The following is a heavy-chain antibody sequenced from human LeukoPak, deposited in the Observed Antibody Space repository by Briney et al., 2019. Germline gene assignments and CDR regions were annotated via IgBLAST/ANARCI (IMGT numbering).Heavy chain of an antibody. J-gene: IGHJ4*02. CDR2: ISYDGSNK. CDR3: AKDLFVATIDPYDYFDY. Sequence: GGSLRLSCAASGFTFSSYVMHWVRQAPGKGLEWVAVISYDGSNKYYADSVKGRFTISRDNSKNTLYLQMNSLRAEDTAVYYCAKDLFVATIDPYDYFDYWGQGTLVTVSS. CDR1: GFTFSSYV. D-gene: IGHD5-12*01. V-gene: IGHV3-30*18.